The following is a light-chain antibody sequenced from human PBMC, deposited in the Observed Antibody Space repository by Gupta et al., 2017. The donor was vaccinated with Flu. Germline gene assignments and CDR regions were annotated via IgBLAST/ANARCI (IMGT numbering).Light chain of an antibody. J-gene: IGKJ1*01. CDR1: QDINTW. Sequence: DNQMTQSPATLSASVGDRVTITCRASQDINTWLAWYQQKSGEAPKLLIYKASILESGVPSRFSGSGSGTEFTLTISSLQPDDFATYYCQQYHSFSRTFGQGTKVEIK. V-gene: IGKV1-5*03. CDR3: QQYHSFSRT. CDR2: KAS.